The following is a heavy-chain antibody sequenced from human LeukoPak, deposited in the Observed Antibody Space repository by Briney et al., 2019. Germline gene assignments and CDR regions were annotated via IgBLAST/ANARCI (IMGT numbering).Heavy chain of an antibody. Sequence: SETLSLTCAIYGGSFSGYYWSWIRQPPGKGLEWIGKINHSGSTNYNPSLKSRVTISVDTSKNQFSLKLSSVTAADTAVYYCARRGRGYSYGELDYWGQGTLVTVSS. V-gene: IGHV4-34*01. D-gene: IGHD5-18*01. J-gene: IGHJ4*02. CDR2: INHSGST. CDR1: GGSFSGYY. CDR3: ARRGRGYSYGELDY.